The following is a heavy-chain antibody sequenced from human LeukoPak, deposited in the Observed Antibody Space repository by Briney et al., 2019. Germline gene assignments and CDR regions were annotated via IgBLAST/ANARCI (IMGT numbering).Heavy chain of an antibody. Sequence: PSQTLSLTCTVSGGSISSGDYYWSWIRQPPGKGLEWIGYIYYSGSTYYNPSLKSRVTISVDTSKNQFSLKLSSVTAADTAVYYCAKDMGSSSPAGWYWGQGTLVTVSS. J-gene: IGHJ4*02. D-gene: IGHD6-6*01. V-gene: IGHV4-30-4*01. CDR3: AKDMGSSSPAGWY. CDR2: IYYSGST. CDR1: GGSISSGDYY.